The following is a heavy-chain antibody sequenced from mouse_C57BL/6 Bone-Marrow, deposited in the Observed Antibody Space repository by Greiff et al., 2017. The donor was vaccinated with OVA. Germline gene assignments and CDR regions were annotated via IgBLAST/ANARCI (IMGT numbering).Heavy chain of an antibody. Sequence: EVQLVESGAELVRPGASVKLSCTASGFNIKDDYMHWVKERPEQGLEWIGWIDPENGDTEYASKFQGKATITADTSSKTVYLHLRILTSEDTAVYYCTTYRYWGQGTTLTVSS. CDR3: TTYRY. CDR1: GFNIKDDY. J-gene: IGHJ2*01. V-gene: IGHV14-4*01. CDR2: IDPENGDT.